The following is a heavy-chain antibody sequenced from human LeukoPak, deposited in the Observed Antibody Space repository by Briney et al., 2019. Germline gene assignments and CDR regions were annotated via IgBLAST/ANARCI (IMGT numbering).Heavy chain of an antibody. CDR3: VRESRPEGYFDY. J-gene: IGHJ4*02. CDR1: GFGFGFHA. V-gene: IGHV3-49*04. Sequence: GGSLRLSCETSGFGFGFHAMGWVRQAPGKGLEWVGLIRGKAYGGTREYAASVKGRFTISRDDPKSIAYLHMDSLKTEDTGVYYCVRESRPEGYFDYWGQGTLVTVSS. CDR2: IRGKAYGGTR.